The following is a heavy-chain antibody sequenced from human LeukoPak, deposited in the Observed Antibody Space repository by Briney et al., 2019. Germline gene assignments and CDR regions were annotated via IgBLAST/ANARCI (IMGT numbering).Heavy chain of an antibody. CDR2: SYYSGSA. CDR1: SGSISSSSYY. CDR3: ARDCGGSWRWFDP. D-gene: IGHD2-15*01. V-gene: IGHV4-39*07. Sequence: SENLSLNCTVSSGSISSSSYYWGWIRQPPGKGLEWYGSSYYSGSAYYNPSLKSLVTVSVDTSKNQFSMKLSSVTAADTAVYYCARDCGGSWRWFDPWGQGTLVTVSS. J-gene: IGHJ5*02.